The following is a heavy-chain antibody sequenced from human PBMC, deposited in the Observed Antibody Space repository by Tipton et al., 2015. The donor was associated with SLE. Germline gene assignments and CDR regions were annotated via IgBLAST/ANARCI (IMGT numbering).Heavy chain of an antibody. V-gene: IGHV3-23*05. CDR3: AGDDYASGIT. J-gene: IGHJ5*02. CDR1: GFTFRHYA. CDR2: LDGYGTDT. D-gene: IGHD3-10*01. Sequence: SLRLSCTDSGFTFRHYAMSWVRQAPGKGLEWVASLDGYGTDTYYAASVKGRFTISRDNAKNSLYLQMNSLRVEDTAVYFCAGDDYASGITWGQGTLVTVSS.